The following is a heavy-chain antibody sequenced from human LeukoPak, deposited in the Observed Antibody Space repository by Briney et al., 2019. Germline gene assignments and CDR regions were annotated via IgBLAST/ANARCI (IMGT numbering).Heavy chain of an antibody. CDR2: ITHDGRT. V-gene: IGHV4-34*01. Sequence: PSETLSLTCGVYGASSSNYYWNWIRQPPGKGLEWIGEITHDGRTNYSPSLRGRATISGDTSKSQFSLKLYSVTAADTAVYYCAPIYGHFSDFDYWGLGTLVTVSS. J-gene: IGHJ4*02. CDR1: GASSSNYY. CDR3: APIYGHFSDFDY. D-gene: IGHD3-10*01.